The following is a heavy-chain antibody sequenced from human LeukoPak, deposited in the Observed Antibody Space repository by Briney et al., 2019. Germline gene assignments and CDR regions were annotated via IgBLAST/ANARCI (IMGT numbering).Heavy chain of an antibody. Sequence: PGGSLRLSCAASGFTFSSYAMSWVRQAPGKRLEWVSAISGSGGSTYYADSVKGRFTISRDNSKNTLYLQMNSLRAEDTAVYYCAKVPMNYDFWSGYFDYWGQGTLVTVSS. V-gene: IGHV3-23*01. CDR3: AKVPMNYDFWSGYFDY. J-gene: IGHJ4*02. CDR2: ISGSGGST. CDR1: GFTFSSYA. D-gene: IGHD3-3*01.